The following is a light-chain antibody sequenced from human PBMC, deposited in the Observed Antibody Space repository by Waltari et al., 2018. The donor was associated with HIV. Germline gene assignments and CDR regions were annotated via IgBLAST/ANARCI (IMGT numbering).Light chain of an antibody. V-gene: IGLV1-47*01. Sequence: QSVLTQPPSASVTPGQRVPISCSGSSSNLGSTYVYWYQQLPGTAPKLLIYRNNQRPSGVPDRFSGSKSGTSASLAISGLRSEDEADYYCAAWDDSLSGPWVFGGGTELTVL. J-gene: IGLJ3*02. CDR2: RNN. CDR3: AAWDDSLSGPWV. CDR1: SSNLGSTY.